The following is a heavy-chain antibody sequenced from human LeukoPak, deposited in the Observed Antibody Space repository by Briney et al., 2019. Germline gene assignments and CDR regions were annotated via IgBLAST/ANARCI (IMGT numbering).Heavy chain of an antibody. CDR1: GFTVSSNY. J-gene: IGHJ4*02. CDR3: AKSRQMTTVTPFDY. Sequence: PGGSLRLSCAASGFTVSSNYMSWVRQAPGKGLEWVSVIYSGGSTYYADSVKGRFTISRDNSKNMLYLQMNSLRAEDTAVYYCAKSRQMTTVTPFDYWGQGTLVTVSS. D-gene: IGHD4-17*01. V-gene: IGHV3-53*01. CDR2: IYSGGST.